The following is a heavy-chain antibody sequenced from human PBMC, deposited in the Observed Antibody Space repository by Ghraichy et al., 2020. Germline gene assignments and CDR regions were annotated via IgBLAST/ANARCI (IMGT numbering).Heavy chain of an antibody. CDR1: GFTFSSYA. V-gene: IGHV3-30*04. J-gene: IGHJ5*02. Sequence: GGSLRLSCAASGFTFSSYAMHWVRQAPGKGLEWVAVISYDGSNKYYADSVKGRFTISRDNSKNTLYLQMNSLRAEDTAVYYCARDARYFDWLLVSGSFDPWGQGTLVTVSS. CDR2: ISYDGSNK. CDR3: ARDARYFDWLLVSGSFDP. D-gene: IGHD3-9*01.